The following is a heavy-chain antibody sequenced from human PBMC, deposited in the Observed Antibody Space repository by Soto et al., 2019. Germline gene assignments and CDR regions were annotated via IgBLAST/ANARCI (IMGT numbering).Heavy chain of an antibody. CDR1: GFTFSSYA. V-gene: IGHV3-23*01. D-gene: IGHD4-17*01. Sequence: VQLLESGGGLVQPGGSLRLSCAASGFTFSSYAMSWVRQAPGKGLEWVSAISGSGDTTQYADSVKGRFTISRDNSKNTLYLQMNSLRAEDTAVYYCAKDPTTVGFFDSWGQGTLVTVSS. CDR3: AKDPTTVGFFDS. J-gene: IGHJ4*02. CDR2: ISGSGDTT.